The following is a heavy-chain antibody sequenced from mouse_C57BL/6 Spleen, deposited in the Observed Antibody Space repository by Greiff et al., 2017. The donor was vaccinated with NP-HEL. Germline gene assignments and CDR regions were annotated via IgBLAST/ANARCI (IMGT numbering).Heavy chain of an antibody. CDR3: ASGNVTSWFAY. CDR2: ISNLAYSI. CDR1: GFTFSDYG. D-gene: IGHD2-1*01. J-gene: IGHJ3*01. V-gene: IGHV5-15*01. Sequence: EVKLVESGGGLVQPGGSLKLSCAASGFTFSDYGMAWVRQAPRQGPEWVAFISNLAYSIYYADTVTGRFTISRENAKNTLYLEMSSLRSEDTAMYYCASGNVTSWFAYWGQGTLVTVSA.